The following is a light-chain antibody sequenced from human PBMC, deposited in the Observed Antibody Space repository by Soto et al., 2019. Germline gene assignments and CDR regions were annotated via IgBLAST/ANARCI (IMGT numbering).Light chain of an antibody. CDR1: QSISRW. V-gene: IGKV1-5*01. CDR2: DAS. CDR3: QQYNAYATWT. J-gene: IGKJ1*01. Sequence: DIEMTQSPSTLSASVGDRVSITCRAIQSISRWLAWYQQKPGKAPKVLIWDASSLQRGVPSRFSGSGSGKEFTLTISSLQPDDFANYYCQQYNAYATWTFGQGTKVDIK.